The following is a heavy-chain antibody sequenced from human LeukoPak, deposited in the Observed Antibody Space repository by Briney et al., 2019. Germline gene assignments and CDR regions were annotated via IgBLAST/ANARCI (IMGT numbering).Heavy chain of an antibody. CDR1: GGSISSSSYY. J-gene: IGHJ4*02. CDR3: VRDRELAY. CDR2: INHSGST. V-gene: IGHV4-39*07. D-gene: IGHD1-1*01. Sequence: SETLSLTCTVSGGSISSSSYYWSWIRQPPGKGLEWIGEINHSGSTNYNPSLKSRVTVSVDTSKNQFSLKLSSVTAADTAVYYCVRDRELAYWGQGILVTVSS.